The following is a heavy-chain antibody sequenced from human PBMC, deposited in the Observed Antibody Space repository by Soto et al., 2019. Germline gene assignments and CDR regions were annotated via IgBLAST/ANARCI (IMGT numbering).Heavy chain of an antibody. CDR1: GFTFSSYS. D-gene: IGHD7-27*01. CDR2: IRGGGTTI. V-gene: IGHV3-48*02. CDR3: ARDSNWGLDY. J-gene: IGHJ4*02. Sequence: VESGGGLVQPGGSLRLSCAASGFTFSSYSLNWVRQAPGKGLEWISHIRGGGTTIYYADSVKGRFTISRDNAKNSLYLQMNSLRDEDTAVYYCARDSNWGLDYWGQGTLVTVSS.